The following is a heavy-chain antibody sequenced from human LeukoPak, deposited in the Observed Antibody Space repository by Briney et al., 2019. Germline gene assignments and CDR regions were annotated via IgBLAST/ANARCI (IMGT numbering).Heavy chain of an antibody. CDR2: IVVGSGNT. V-gene: IGHV1-58*02. Sequence: VKVSCKASGFTFTNSAIQWVRQARGQRLEWIGWIVVGSGNTNYAQKFQERVTITRDMSTSTAYMELSSLRFEDTAVYYCAADDLTRGYWGQGTLVTVSS. J-gene: IGHJ4*02. CDR1: GFTFTNSA. CDR3: AADDLTRGY.